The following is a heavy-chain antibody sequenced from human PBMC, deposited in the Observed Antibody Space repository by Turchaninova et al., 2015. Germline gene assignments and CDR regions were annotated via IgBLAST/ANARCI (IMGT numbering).Heavy chain of an antibody. J-gene: IGHJ4*02. D-gene: IGHD3-16*01. CDR2: IRSKDYGGKT. Sequence: EVQLVESRGGLVQPGRSLRLSCTTSGFTFGHYALRWVRQAPGKGLEWVRFIRSKDYGGKTEYATSVKGRFTISRDDSKNIAYLKMASLNTEDTALYYCTREVSNFVLGSSDYWGQGALVTVSS. CDR3: TREVSNFVLGSSDY. CDR1: GFTFGHYA. V-gene: IGHV3-49*04.